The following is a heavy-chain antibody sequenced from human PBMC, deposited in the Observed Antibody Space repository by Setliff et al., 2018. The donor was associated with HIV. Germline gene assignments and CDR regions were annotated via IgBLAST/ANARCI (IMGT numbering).Heavy chain of an antibody. CDR2: INPTGGST. V-gene: IGHV1-46*01. Sequence: ASVKVSCKASGYSFTSYYMRWVRQAPGQGLEWMGRINPTGGSTSYAQRFQGRVIVTRDTSTSTVYMELSSLRSEDSAVYYCARERRLMRYDAFDVWGQGTLVTVSS. D-gene: IGHD2-8*01. CDR3: ARERRLMRYDAFDV. J-gene: IGHJ3*01. CDR1: GYSFTSYY.